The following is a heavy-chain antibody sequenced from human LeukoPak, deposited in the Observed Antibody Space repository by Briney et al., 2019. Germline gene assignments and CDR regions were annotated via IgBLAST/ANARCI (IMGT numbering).Heavy chain of an antibody. CDR3: ARDQLYVWGSYRSLGAFDI. D-gene: IGHD3-16*02. CDR2: INHSGST. Sequence: SETLSLTCAVYGGSFSGYYWSWIRQPPGKGLEWIGEINHSGSTNYNPSLKSRVTISVDTSKNQFSLKLSSVTAADTAVYYCARDQLYVWGSYRSLGAFDIWGQGTMVTVSS. J-gene: IGHJ3*02. V-gene: IGHV4-34*01. CDR1: GGSFSGYY.